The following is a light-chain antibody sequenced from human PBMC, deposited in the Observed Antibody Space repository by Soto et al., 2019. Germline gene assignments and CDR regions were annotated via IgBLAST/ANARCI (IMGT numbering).Light chain of an antibody. CDR3: SSYTSSSSVI. V-gene: IGLV2-14*01. CDR1: SSDVGAYDY. J-gene: IGLJ2*01. Sequence: QSALTQPASVSGSPGQSIAISCTGTSSDVGAYDYVSWYQQHPGKAPKLMIYDVNHRPSGVSNRFSGSESGNTASLTISGLQAEDEADYYCSSYTSSSSVIFGGGTQLTVL. CDR2: DVN.